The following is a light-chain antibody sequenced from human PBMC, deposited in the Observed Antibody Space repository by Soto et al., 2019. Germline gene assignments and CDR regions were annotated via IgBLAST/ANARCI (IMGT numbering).Light chain of an antibody. Sequence: DIQMTQSPSSLSASVGYRVTITWQASQDINKNLIWYQQKPGEAPKLLIYDASDLETGVPSRFSGSGSGTGFTFTISSLQPEDFATYYCQQYESLPLTFGQGTRLEIK. J-gene: IGKJ5*01. CDR3: QQYESLPLT. CDR1: QDINKN. V-gene: IGKV1-33*01. CDR2: DAS.